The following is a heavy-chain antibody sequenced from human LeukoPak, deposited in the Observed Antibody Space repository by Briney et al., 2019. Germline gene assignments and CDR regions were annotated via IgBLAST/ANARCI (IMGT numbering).Heavy chain of an antibody. J-gene: IGHJ4*02. V-gene: IGHV4-59*08. CDR2: IYYSGST. CDR1: GGSVSLYY. CDR3: ARHLPLAGPGTPPVFDY. D-gene: IGHD6-13*01. Sequence: SETLSLTCSVSGGSVSLYYWRWMRQPPGKGLEWIGCIYYSGSTNYNPSLKSRVTISIDMSKTQFSLKLSSVTAADTAVYFCARHLPLAGPGTPPVFDYWGQGTLVTVSS.